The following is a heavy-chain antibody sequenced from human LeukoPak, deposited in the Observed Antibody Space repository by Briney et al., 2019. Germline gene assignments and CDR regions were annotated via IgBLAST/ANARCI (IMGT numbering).Heavy chain of an antibody. Sequence: GGSLRLSCAASGFTFSSYGIHWVRQAPGKGLEWVAVVSYDGSNKYYADSVKGRFTISRDNSKNTLYLQMNSLRAEDTAVYYCARDLLMVRGVIDYGMDVWGQGTTVTVSS. J-gene: IGHJ6*02. CDR2: VSYDGSNK. CDR1: GFTFSSYG. V-gene: IGHV3-30*03. CDR3: ARDLLMVRGVIDYGMDV. D-gene: IGHD3-10*01.